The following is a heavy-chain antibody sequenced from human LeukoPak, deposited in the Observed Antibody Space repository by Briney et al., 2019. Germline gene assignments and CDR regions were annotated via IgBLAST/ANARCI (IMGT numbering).Heavy chain of an antibody. CDR3: ARDIRRDGYNYCDY. V-gene: IGHV5-51*01. Sequence: GESLKISCKGSGYSFTSYWIGWVRPMPGKGLEWMGIIYPGDSDTRYSQSFQGHVTTSAATSIRTYYLQWSSRKASDTAMYYCARDIRRDGYNYCDYGGRGTRVLVSS. CDR2: IYPGDSDT. J-gene: IGHJ4*02. CDR1: GYSFTSYW. D-gene: IGHD5-24*01.